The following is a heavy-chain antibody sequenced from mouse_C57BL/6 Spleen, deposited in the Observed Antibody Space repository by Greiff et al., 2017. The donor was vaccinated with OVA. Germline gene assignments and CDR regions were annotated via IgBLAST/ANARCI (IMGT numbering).Heavy chain of an antibody. V-gene: IGHV1-76*01. J-gene: IGHJ1*03. CDR3: ARRWDWYFDV. D-gene: IGHD1-1*02. Sequence: VQLQQSGAELVRPGASVKLSCKASGYTFTDYYINWVKQRPGQGLEWIARIYPGSGNTYYNEKFKGKATLTADKSSSTAYMQLSSLTSEDSAVYFCARRWDWYFDVWGTGTTVTVSS. CDR1: GYTFTDYY. CDR2: IYPGSGNT.